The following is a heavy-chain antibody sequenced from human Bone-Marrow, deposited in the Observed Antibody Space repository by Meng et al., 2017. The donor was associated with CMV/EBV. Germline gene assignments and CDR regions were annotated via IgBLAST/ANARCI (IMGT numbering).Heavy chain of an antibody. CDR1: GFTFSDYN. CDR3: ARGSDIYDFWSGYYGGMDV. Sequence: GGSLRLSCAASGFTFSDYNMSWIRQAPEKGLEWVSYISSSGYTIYYADSVKGRFTISRDNAKNSLYLQINSLRAEDTAVYYCARGSDIYDFWSGYYGGMDVCGQGTTVTVSS. CDR2: ISSSGYTI. D-gene: IGHD3-3*01. V-gene: IGHV3-11*01. J-gene: IGHJ6*02.